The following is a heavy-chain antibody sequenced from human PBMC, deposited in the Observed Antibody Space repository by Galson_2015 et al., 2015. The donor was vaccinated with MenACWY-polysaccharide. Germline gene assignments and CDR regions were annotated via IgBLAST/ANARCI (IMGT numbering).Heavy chain of an antibody. D-gene: IGHD6-19*01. Sequence: SLRLSCAASAFTVSSNHMSWVRQAPGKGLEWVSVIYSGGGTYYADSMKGRFTISRDNSKNTLYLQMNSLRAEDTALYYCARLAVDNYFDYWGQGTLVAVSS. V-gene: IGHV3-66*01. J-gene: IGHJ4*02. CDR2: IYSGGGT. CDR3: ARLAVDNYFDY. CDR1: AFTVSSNH.